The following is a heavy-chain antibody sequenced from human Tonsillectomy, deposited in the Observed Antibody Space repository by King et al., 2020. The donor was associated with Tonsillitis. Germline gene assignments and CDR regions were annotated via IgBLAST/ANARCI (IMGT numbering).Heavy chain of an antibody. CDR2: IIPIFDTA. CDR1: GGTFSSYA. CDR3: AREDSGYDYVGYYYYYMDV. J-gene: IGHJ6*03. Sequence: VQLVESGAEVKKPGSSVKVSCKASGGTFSSYAIGWVRQAPGQGLEWMGEIIPIFDTANYAQNFQGRVTITADKSTSTAYMELSSLRSEDTAVYYCAREDSGYDYVGYYYYYMDVWGKGTTVIVSS. V-gene: IGHV1-69*06. D-gene: IGHD5-12*01.